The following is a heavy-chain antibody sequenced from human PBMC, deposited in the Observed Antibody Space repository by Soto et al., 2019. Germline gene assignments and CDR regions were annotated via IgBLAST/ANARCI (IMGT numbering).Heavy chain of an antibody. J-gene: IGHJ5*01. V-gene: IGHV1-18*04. CDR1: GYTYTSYG. CDR3: ARGPRYCSTNSCFSQVYWFES. CDR2: ISGYNGNT. D-gene: IGHD2-2*01. Sequence: ASVKGSCTASGYTYTSYGISWVRQAPGEGLEWMGWISGYNGNTEYARKVQARVTMTTDTSTTTAYMELRSLRSEDTAVYYCARGPRYCSTNSCFSQVYWFESLGQGTLDTVPS.